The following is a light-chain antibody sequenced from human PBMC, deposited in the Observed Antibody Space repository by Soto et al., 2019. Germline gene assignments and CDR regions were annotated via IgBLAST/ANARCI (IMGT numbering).Light chain of an antibody. CDR3: FSHRGGDSHV. Sequence: ALTQPASVSGSPGQSTTISCTGTSSDVGAYNYVSWYQQYPGKAPKLMIYGVTNRPSGVSNRFSGSKTGNTASLTISGLQAEDEADYYCFSHRGGDSHVFGTGTKVTVL. CDR1: SSDVGAYNY. CDR2: GVT. J-gene: IGLJ1*01. V-gene: IGLV2-14*01.